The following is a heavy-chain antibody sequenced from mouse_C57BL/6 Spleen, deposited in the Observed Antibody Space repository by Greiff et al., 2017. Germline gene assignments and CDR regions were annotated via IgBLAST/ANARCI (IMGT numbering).Heavy chain of an antibody. D-gene: IGHD1-2*01. V-gene: IGHV1-78*01. Sequence: VQLQQSDAELVKPGASVKISCKVSGYTFTDYTIHWMKQRPEQGLEWIGYIYPRDGSTKYNGKFKGKATLTADKSSSTAYMQLNSLTSEDSAVYVGVRHYYGEARDYWGQGTSVTVSS. CDR1: GYTFTDYT. CDR3: VRHYYGEARDY. J-gene: IGHJ4*01. CDR2: IYPRDGST.